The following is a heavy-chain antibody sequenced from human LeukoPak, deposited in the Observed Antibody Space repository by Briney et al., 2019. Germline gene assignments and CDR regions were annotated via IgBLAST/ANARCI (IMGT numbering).Heavy chain of an antibody. CDR3: AKDPLGSGWFFDY. V-gene: IGHV3-23*01. CDR2: IVGSGGST. J-gene: IGHJ4*02. Sequence: GGSLRLSCAASGFTFSTHTMSWVRQAPGKGLEWVSAIVGSGGSTSYANSVKGRFTISRDNSKNTLYLHMNNLRAEDTAVYYCAKDPLGSGWFFDYWGQGTLVTVSS. CDR1: GFTFSTHT. D-gene: IGHD6-19*01.